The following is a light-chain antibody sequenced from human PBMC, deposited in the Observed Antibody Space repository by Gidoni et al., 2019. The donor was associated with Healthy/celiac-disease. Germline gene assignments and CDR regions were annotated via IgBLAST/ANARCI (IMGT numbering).Light chain of an antibody. J-gene: IGKJ4*01. CDR2: AAS. V-gene: IGKV1-9*01. CDR3: QQLNTPLT. CDR1: QGISSY. Sequence: DIQLTQSPSFLSASVGDRVTITGRASQGISSYLAWYQQKPGKAPKLLIYAASTLQSGVPSRFSGSGSGTEFTLTISSLQPEDFATYYCQQLNTPLTFGGGTKVEIK.